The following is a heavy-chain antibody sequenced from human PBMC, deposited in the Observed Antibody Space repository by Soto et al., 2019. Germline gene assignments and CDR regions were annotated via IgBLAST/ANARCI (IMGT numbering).Heavy chain of an antibody. J-gene: IGHJ6*02. CDR1: EYTCGNYD. CDR3: AKTSIVVVPAATPNYYGLDV. D-gene: IGHD2-2*01. V-gene: IGHV1-8*01. CDR2: MNPNSDNT. Sequence: ASVKVSCKASEYTCGNYDINWVRQATGRGLEWMAWMNPNSDNTGYAQKFQGRVTMTRNTSISTAYMELSSLRSEDTAVYYCAKTSIVVVPAATPNYYGLDVWGQGTTVTFSS.